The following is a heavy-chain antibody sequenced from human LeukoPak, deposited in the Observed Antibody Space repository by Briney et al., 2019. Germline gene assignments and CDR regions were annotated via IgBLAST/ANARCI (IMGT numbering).Heavy chain of an antibody. Sequence: GASVKVSCKASGYTFTSYDINWVRQATGQGLEWMGWMNPNSGNTGYAQKFQGRVTMTRNTSISTAYMELSSLRSEDTAVYYCARGSQIVVVVAATLDYWGQGTLVTVSS. D-gene: IGHD2-15*01. J-gene: IGHJ4*02. CDR1: GYTFTSYD. V-gene: IGHV1-8*01. CDR2: MNPNSGNT. CDR3: ARGSQIVVVVAATLDY.